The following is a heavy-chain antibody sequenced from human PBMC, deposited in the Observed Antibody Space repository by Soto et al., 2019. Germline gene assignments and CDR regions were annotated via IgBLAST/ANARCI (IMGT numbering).Heavy chain of an antibody. CDR1: GGTFSSYD. D-gene: IGHD2-2*01. Sequence: GASVKVSCKASGGTFSSYDINWVRQATGQGLEWMGWMNPNSGNTGYAQKFQGRVTMTRNTSISTAYMELSSLRSEDTAVYYCARFRPLYCSSTSCWGDAFDIWGQGTMVTVSS. CDR3: ARFRPLYCSSTSCWGDAFDI. J-gene: IGHJ3*02. V-gene: IGHV1-8*02. CDR2: MNPNSGNT.